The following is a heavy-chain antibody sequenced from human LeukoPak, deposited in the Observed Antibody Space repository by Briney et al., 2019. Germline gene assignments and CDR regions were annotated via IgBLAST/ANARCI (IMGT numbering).Heavy chain of an antibody. CDR2: INLDGRDQ. J-gene: IGHJ6*04. V-gene: IGHV3-7*01. CDR3: AELGITMIGGV. CDR1: GFTFSNFW. Sequence: GGSLRLSCAASGFTFSNFWMNWVRQAPGRGLEWVATINLDGRDQYYVDSVKGRFTISRANAKNSLYLQMNSLRAEDTAVYYCAELGITMIGGVWGKGTTVTVSS. D-gene: IGHD3-10*02.